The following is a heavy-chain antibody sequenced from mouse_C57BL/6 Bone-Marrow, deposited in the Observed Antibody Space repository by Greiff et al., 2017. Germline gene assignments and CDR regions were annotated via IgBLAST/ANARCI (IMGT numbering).Heavy chain of an antibody. CDR1: GYTFTSYR. Sequence: QVQLQQPGAEPVKPGASVKMFCKASGYTFTSYRITWVKQRAGQGLEWNGDIYPGSGSTNYNEEFKSKATLTVDTSSSTAYMQLSSLTSEDSAVYYCARFLRPRYAMDYWGQGTSVTVSS. V-gene: IGHV1-55*01. J-gene: IGHJ4*01. CDR3: ARFLRPRYAMDY. D-gene: IGHD1-1*01. CDR2: IYPGSGST.